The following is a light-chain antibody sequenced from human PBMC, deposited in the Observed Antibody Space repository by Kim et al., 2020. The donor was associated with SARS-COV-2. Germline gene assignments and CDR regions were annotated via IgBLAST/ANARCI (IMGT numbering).Light chain of an antibody. CDR1: QSISDNN. V-gene: IGKV3-20*01. Sequence: PGERATLSCRASQSISDNNLAWYQQKPGQAPRLLIYGASARLTGVPDRFSGSGSGTDFTLTITRLEPEDVAVYSCHQYGRPRVHRFGGGTKVDIK. J-gene: IGKJ4*01. CDR3: HQYGRPRVHR. CDR2: GAS.